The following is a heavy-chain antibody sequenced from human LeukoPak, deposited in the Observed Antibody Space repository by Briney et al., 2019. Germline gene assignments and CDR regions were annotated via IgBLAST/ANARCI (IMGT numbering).Heavy chain of an antibody. CDR1: GGSISSGGYY. J-gene: IGHJ4*02. V-gene: IGHV4-31*03. D-gene: IGHD6-13*01. CDR3: ARALYSSSWFLDY. CDR2: IYYSGST. Sequence: PSQTLSLTCTVSGGSISSGGYYWSWIRQHPGKGLEWIGYIYYSGSTYYNPSLKSRVTISVDTSKNQFSLKMSSVTAADTAVYYCARALYSSSWFLDYWGQGTLVTVSS.